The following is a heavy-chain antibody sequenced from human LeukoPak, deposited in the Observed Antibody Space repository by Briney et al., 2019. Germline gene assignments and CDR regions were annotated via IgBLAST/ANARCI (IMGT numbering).Heavy chain of an antibody. D-gene: IGHD3-3*01. J-gene: IGHJ4*02. CDR3: CARDFWSGYYN. CDR2: IKSKTDGGTT. Sequence: GGSLRLSCAASGFTFSNAWMNWVRQAPGKGLEWVGRIKSKTDGGTTDYAAPVKGRFTISRDDSENTLYLQMNSLKTEDTAVYYCCARDFWSGYYNWGQGTLVTVSS. CDR1: GFTFSNAW. V-gene: IGHV3-15*01.